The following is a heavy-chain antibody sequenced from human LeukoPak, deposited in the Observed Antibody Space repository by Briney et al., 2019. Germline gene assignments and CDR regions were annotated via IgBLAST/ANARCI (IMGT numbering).Heavy chain of an antibody. CDR1: DGSVSSHS. CDR3: ARATGTISQPFDY. V-gene: IGHV4-4*07. D-gene: IGHD1-7*01. Sequence: SETLSLTCIVSDGSVSSHSWSWIRQPAGKGLEWIGLIYTSGATNYNPSLRSRVTMSIDTSTNQFSLKLSSVTAADTALYFCARATGTISQPFDYWGQGTLVTVSS. CDR2: IYTSGAT. J-gene: IGHJ4*02.